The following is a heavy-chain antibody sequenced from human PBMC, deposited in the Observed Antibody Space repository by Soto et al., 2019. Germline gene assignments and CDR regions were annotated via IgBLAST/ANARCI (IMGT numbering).Heavy chain of an antibody. CDR2: IYYSGST. V-gene: IGHV4-39*01. CDR1: GGSISSSSYY. D-gene: IGHD2-15*01. Sequence: SETLSLTCTVSGGSISSSSYYWGWIRQPPGKGLEWIGSIYYSGSTYYNPSLKSRVTISIDTSKNQFSLKLTSVTAADTAVYYCARRSGGRCYNYWGRGSLVTVSS. CDR3: ARRSGGRCYNY. J-gene: IGHJ4*02.